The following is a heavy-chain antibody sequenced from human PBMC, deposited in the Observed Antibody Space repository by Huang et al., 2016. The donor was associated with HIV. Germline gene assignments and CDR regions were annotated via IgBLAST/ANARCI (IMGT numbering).Heavy chain of an antibody. V-gene: IGHV3-30*18. CDR3: AKDKYLMSTILAYYFDC. CDR1: VFSFSSYG. J-gene: IGHJ4*02. CDR2: VAFDGSTK. Sequence: QVQLVESGGGVVQPGRSLRLSCTASVFSFSSYGMHWVRQAPGKGLEGVAVVAFDGSTKYSADSVKGRFTISRDNSKNTLYLQMNSLTVEDTAVYYCAKDKYLMSTILAYYFDCWGQGTLVTVSS. D-gene: IGHD3-3*01.